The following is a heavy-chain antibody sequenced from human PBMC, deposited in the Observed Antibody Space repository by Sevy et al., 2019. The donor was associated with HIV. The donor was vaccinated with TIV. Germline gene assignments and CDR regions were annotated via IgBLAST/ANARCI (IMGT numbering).Heavy chain of an antibody. CDR2: INPSGGST. J-gene: IGHJ4*02. D-gene: IGHD5-12*01. CDR3: AGEGATSEPFDY. Sequence: ASVKVSCKASGYTFTSYYMHWVRQAPGQGLEWMGIINPSGGSTSYAQKFQGRVTMTRDTSTSTVYMELSSLRSEDTAVYYWAGEGATSEPFDYWGQGTLVTVSS. CDR1: GYTFTSYY. V-gene: IGHV1-46*01.